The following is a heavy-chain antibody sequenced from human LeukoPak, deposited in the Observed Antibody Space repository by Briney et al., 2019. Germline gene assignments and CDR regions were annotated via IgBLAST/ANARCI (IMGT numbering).Heavy chain of an antibody. Sequence: SVKVSCKDSGGTFSSYAISSVSQAPGQGLEWMCGIFPIFGTANYAQKFQVRFTITTDDSMSTAYMELSNLRSEDTAVYYCAGENRIAAAGYGIWFDPWGQGTLVTVSS. V-gene: IGHV1-69*05. CDR1: GGTFSSYA. CDR2: IFPIFGTA. J-gene: IGHJ5*02. CDR3: AGENRIAAAGYGIWFDP. D-gene: IGHD6-13*01.